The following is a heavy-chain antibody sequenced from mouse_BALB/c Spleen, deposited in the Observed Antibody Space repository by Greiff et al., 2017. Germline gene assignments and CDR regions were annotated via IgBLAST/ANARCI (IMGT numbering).Heavy chain of an antibody. Sequence: EVQRVESGGGLVKPGGSLKLSCAASGFTFSSYAMSWVRQSPEKRLEWVAEISSGGSYTYYPDTVTGRFTISRDNAKNTLYLEMSSLRSEDTAMDYCARTGEVGYYYAMDYWGQGTSVTVSS. CDR1: GFTFSSYA. CDR3: ARTGEVGYYYAMDY. J-gene: IGHJ4*01. CDR2: ISSGGSYT. D-gene: IGHD1-1*01. V-gene: IGHV5-9-4*01.